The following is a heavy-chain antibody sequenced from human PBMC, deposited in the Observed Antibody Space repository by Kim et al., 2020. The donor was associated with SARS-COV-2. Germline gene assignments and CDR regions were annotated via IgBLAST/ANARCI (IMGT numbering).Heavy chain of an antibody. J-gene: IGHJ4*02. CDR2: ISWNSGSI. D-gene: IGHD6-13*01. V-gene: IGHV3-9*01. CDR1: GFTFGDYA. Sequence: GGSLRLSCAASGFTFGDYAMHWVRQAPGKGLEWVSGISWNSGSIGYADSVKGRFTISRDNAKNSLYLQMNSLRAEDTALYYCAKGWSSSWSFDYWGQGTLVTVSS. CDR3: AKGWSSSWSFDY.